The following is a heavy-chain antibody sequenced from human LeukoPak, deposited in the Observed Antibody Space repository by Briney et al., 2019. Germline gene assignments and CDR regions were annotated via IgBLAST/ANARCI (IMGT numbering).Heavy chain of an antibody. D-gene: IGHD6-6*01. CDR3: ARGGRGSSGPLDY. J-gene: IGHJ4*02. CDR2: ISSSSSYI. CDR1: GFTFSSYS. V-gene: IGHV3-21*01. Sequence: GGSLRLSCAASGFTFSSYSMNWVRQAPGKGLEWVSSISSSSSYIYYADSVKGRFTISRDNAKNSLYLQMNSLRAEDTAVYYCARGGRGSSGPLDYWGQGTLVTVSS.